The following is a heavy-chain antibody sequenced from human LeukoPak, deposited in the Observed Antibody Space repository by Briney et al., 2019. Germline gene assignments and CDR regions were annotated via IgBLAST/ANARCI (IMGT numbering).Heavy chain of an antibody. CDR3: ARRPAGDCFDY. J-gene: IGHJ4*02. V-gene: IGHV4-61*02. Sequence: PSETLSLTCTVSGGSISSGSYYWSWIRQPAGKGLEWIGRIYTSGSTNYNPSLKSRVTISVDTSKNQFSLKLSSVTAADTAVFYCARRPAGDCFDYWGQGTLVTVSS. D-gene: IGHD2-8*02. CDR2: IYTSGST. CDR1: GGSISSGSYY.